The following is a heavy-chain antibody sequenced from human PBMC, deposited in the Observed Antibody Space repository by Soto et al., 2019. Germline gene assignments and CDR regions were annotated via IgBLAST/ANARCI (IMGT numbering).Heavy chain of an antibody. J-gene: IGHJ4*02. CDR2: VYYRGRS. D-gene: IGHD2-8*01. CDR3: VSQRTSVLTQAYFDY. CDR1: GGSVSNSNYY. Sequence: SETLSLTCTVSGGSVSNSNYYWGWIRQSPGKGLEWIGSVYYRGRSYSKSSVKSRVTISVDTSKNQFSLNLNSVTASDTAVYFCVSQRTSVLTQAYFDYWGPGALVTISS. V-gene: IGHV4-39*01.